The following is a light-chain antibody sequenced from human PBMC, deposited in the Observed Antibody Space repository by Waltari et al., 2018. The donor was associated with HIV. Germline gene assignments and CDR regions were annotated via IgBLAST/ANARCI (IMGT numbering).Light chain of an antibody. Sequence: DIQMTQSPSSLSASVGDRVTITCQASQDISNYLNWYQQKPVKAPKLRIYDASNLETGVPSRFSGSGSGTDFTCTISSLQPEDIATYYCQQYDNLPGFTFGPGTKLDIK. CDR2: DAS. CDR3: QQYDNLPGFT. CDR1: QDISNY. V-gene: IGKV1-33*01. J-gene: IGKJ3*01.